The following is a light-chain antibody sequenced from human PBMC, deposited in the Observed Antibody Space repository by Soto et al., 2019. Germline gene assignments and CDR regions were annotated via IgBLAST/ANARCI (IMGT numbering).Light chain of an antibody. Sequence: EIVMTQSPATLSVSPGERATLSCRAGQSVGSNLAWYQQKPGQAPRLLIYGASSRATGIPARFSGSGSGTESTLTISSLQSEDSAVYYCQHYNNRPLTFGGGAKVEIK. J-gene: IGKJ4*01. CDR1: QSVGSN. V-gene: IGKV3-15*01. CDR2: GAS. CDR3: QHYNNRPLT.